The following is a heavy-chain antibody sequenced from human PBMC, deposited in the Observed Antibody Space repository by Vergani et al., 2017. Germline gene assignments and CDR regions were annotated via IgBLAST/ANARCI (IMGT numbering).Heavy chain of an antibody. V-gene: IGHV3-30*03. Sequence: QVQLVESGGGVVQPGRSLRLSCAASGFTFSSYGMHWVRQAPGKGLEWVAVISYDGSNKYYADSVKGRFTISRDNSKNTLYLQMNSLRAEDTAVYYCARDGKTAIYYYMDVWGKGTTVTVSS. CDR3: ARDGKTAIYYYMDV. D-gene: IGHD5-18*01. J-gene: IGHJ6*03. CDR1: GFTFSSYG. CDR2: ISYDGSNK.